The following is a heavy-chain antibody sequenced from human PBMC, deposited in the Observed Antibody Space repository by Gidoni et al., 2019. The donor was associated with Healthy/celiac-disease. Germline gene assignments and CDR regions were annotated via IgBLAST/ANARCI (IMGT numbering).Heavy chain of an antibody. CDR2: IRWNSGSL. CDR1: GFTFDAYA. D-gene: IGHD3-16*01. J-gene: IGHJ6*02. Sequence: EVQLVESGGGLVQPGRSLRLSCAASGFTFDAYAMHWVRQGPGKGLEWGSGIRWNSGSLGYADSVKCRFTISRDNAKNSLYLQMNSLRAEDTALYYCAKEGGVVGSPYYYYGMDVWGQGTTVTVSS. CDR3: AKEGGVVGSPYYYYGMDV. V-gene: IGHV3-9*01.